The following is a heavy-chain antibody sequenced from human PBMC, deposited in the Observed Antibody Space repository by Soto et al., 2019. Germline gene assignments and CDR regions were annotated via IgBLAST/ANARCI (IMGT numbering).Heavy chain of an antibody. D-gene: IGHD2-21*02. V-gene: IGHV1-46*01. CDR2: INPRGGDS. Sequence: QGQLVQSGAEMKTPGASVEVSCKASGYRFVDYYIHWVRQAPGQGLEWMGIINPRGGDSRYAQKFQGRVTVTMDTYTSTVYMDLRSLTSEDTAVYYCARVHCGGDCRPGEWFYYYGMDVWGQGTTVTVSS. CDR1: GYRFVDYY. J-gene: IGHJ6*02. CDR3: ARVHCGGDCRPGEWFYYYGMDV.